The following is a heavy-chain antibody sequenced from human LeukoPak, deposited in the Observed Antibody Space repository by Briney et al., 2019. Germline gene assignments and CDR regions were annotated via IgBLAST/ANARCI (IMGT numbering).Heavy chain of an antibody. CDR1: GGSFSGYY. D-gene: IGHD3-10*01. Sequence: SETLSLTCAVYGGSFSGYYWSWIRQPPGKGLEWIGEINHSGSTYYNPSLKSRVTISVDTSKNQFSLKLSSVTAADTAVYYCARDRALGYYGSGSKGAFDYWGQGTLVTVSS. CDR3: ARDRALGYYGSGSKGAFDY. CDR2: INHSGST. J-gene: IGHJ4*02. V-gene: IGHV4-34*01.